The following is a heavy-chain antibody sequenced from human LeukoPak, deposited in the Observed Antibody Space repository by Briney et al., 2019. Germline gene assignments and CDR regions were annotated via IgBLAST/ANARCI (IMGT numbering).Heavy chain of an antibody. CDR3: ARGYSGRSVYAFDI. Sequence: SGGSLRLSCAASGSTFSDQYMDWVRQAPGKGLQWVGRTGNKASRYTTEYAASVKGRFTISRDDSKNSLYLQMNSLKTEDTALYYCARGYSGRSVYAFDIWGQGTMVTVSS. V-gene: IGHV3-72*01. J-gene: IGHJ3*02. D-gene: IGHD1-26*01. CDR1: GSTFSDQY. CDR2: TGNKASRYTT.